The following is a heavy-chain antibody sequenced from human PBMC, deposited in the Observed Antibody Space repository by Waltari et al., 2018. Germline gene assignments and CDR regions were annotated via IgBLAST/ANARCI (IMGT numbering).Heavy chain of an antibody. CDR2: INHSGST. J-gene: IGHJ4*02. D-gene: IGHD3-9*01. V-gene: IGHV4-34*01. CDR1: GGSFSGYY. Sequence: QVQLQQWGAGLLKPSETLSLTCAVYGGSFSGYYWSWIRQPPGKGLEWIGEINHSGSTNYNPSLKSRVTISVDTSKNQFSLKLSSVTAADTAVYYCARIGYDILTGPYGPQYFDYWSQGTLVTVSS. CDR3: ARIGYDILTGPYGPQYFDY.